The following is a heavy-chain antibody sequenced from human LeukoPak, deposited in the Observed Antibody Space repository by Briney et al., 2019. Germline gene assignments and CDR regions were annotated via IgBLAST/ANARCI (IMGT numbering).Heavy chain of an antibody. V-gene: IGHV3-7*01. J-gene: IGHJ6*02. CDR3: ASLPRSLPGLDV. CDR1: GFTFSTFW. D-gene: IGHD6-19*01. CDR2: IKPDGSEK. Sequence: GGSLRLSCAVSGFTFSTFWMKWVRQAPGKGLEWVANIKPDGSEKYYVDSVRGRFSISRDNAKNSLYLQMNSLRAEDTAVYYCASLPRSLPGLDVWGQGTTVAVSS.